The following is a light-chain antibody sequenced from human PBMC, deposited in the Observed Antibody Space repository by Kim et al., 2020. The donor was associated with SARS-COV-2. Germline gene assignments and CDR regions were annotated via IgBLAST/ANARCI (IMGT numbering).Light chain of an antibody. Sequence: RVTISLTGSRSTIGAPYDVHWYKLLPGRAPTPLTLVDTTRPSGASDRLSCSKSLPAASLAITGLQAEDEDEYYCQSYDSRLSGWVFGGGTQLTVL. CDR1: RSTIGAPYD. J-gene: IGLJ3*02. CDR2: VDT. CDR3: QSYDSRLSGWV. V-gene: IGLV1-40*01.